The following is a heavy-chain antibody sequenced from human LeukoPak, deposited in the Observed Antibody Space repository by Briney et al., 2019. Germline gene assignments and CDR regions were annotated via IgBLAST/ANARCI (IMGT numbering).Heavy chain of an antibody. J-gene: IGHJ1*01. CDR3: ARNGQQVRYFQH. CDR2: MNPNSGNT. D-gene: IGHD6-13*01. V-gene: IGHV1-8*02. Sequence: GASVKVSCKASGYTFTSYYMHWVRQAPGQGLEWMGWMNPNSGNTNYAQKFQGRVTMTRNTSISTAYMELSSLTSEDTAVYFCARNGQQVRYFQHWGQGTLVTVSS. CDR1: GYTFTSYY.